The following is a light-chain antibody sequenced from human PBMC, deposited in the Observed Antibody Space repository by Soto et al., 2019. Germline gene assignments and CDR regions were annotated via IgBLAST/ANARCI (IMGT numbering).Light chain of an antibody. CDR1: SGNIASNY. CDR3: QSYDTTNVYV. Sequence: NFMLTQPHSVSESQGRTVTISCTRSSGNIASNYVQWYQQRPGSSPTTLIYANNQRPSGVPDRFSGSIDSSSNSASLSISGLRTEDEADYYCQSYDTTNVYVFGSGTKLTVL. J-gene: IGLJ1*01. CDR2: ANN. V-gene: IGLV6-57*01.